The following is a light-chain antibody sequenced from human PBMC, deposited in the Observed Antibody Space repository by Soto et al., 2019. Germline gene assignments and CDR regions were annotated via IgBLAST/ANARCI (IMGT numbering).Light chain of an antibody. CDR1: QSVSSN. Sequence: EIVMTQSPSTLYVSPGERATLSCRASQSVSSNLACYQQKPGQAPRLLIYGASTRATGIPARFSGSGSGTEFTLTIRSLQSEDFGVYYCQQYNNWPHKVGQGTKVQIK. J-gene: IGKJ1*01. CDR3: QQYNNWPHK. CDR2: GAS. V-gene: IGKV3-15*01.